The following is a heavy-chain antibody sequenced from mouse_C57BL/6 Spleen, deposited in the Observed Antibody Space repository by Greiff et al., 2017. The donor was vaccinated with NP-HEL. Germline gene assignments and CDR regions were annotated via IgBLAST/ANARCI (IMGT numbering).Heavy chain of an antibody. CDR3: ARGGYYSNYVGAY. D-gene: IGHD2-5*01. CDR1: GYTFTGYW. Sequence: QVQLQQSGAELMKPGASVKLSCKATGYTFTGYWIEWVKQRPGHGLEWIGEILPGSGSTNYNEKFKGKATFTADTSSNTAYMQLSSLTTEDSAIDYCARGGYYSNYVGAYWGQGTLVTVSA. V-gene: IGHV1-9*01. J-gene: IGHJ3*01. CDR2: ILPGSGST.